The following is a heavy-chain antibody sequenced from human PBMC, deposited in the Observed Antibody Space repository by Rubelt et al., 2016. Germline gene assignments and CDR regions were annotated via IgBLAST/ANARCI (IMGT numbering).Heavy chain of an antibody. CDR1: GFTFSSYS. CDR2: ISSSSSYI. CDR3: ARAGPVGPSTFIWYFQH. D-gene: IGHD1-26*01. Sequence: GGSLRLSCAASGFTFSSYSMNWVRQAPGKGLEWVSSISSSSSYIYYADSVKGRFTISRDNANNSLYLQMNSLRAEDTAVYYCARAGPVGPSTFIWYFQHWGQGTLVTVSS. J-gene: IGHJ1*01. V-gene: IGHV3-21*01.